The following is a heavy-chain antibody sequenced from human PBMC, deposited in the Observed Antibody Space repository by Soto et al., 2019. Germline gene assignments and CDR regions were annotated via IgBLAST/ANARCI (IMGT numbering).Heavy chain of an antibody. J-gene: IGHJ4*02. Sequence: GGSLRLSCAASGFSFSSYSMSWVRQAQGKGLEWVSSISRSGSRTYYADSVRGRLTISRDNAKNSLYLQMDSLRAEDTAVYYCAKDLDFGVVIGDEYWGQGTLVTVSS. CDR2: ISRSGSRT. D-gene: IGHD3-3*01. CDR3: AKDLDFGVVIGDEY. V-gene: IGHV3-21*04. CDR1: GFSFSSYS.